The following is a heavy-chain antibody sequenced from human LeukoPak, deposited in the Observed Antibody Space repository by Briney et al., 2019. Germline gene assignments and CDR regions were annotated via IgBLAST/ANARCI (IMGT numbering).Heavy chain of an antibody. V-gene: IGHV1-18*01. J-gene: IGHJ4*02. CDR3: ARGYYYDSSGYSPGLDY. CDR1: GYTFTSYG. CDR2: ISDYNGNT. Sequence: ASVKVSCKASGYTFTSYGISWVRQAPGQGLEWMGWISDYNGNTNYAQKLQGRVTMTTDTSTSTAYMELRSLRSDDTAVYYCARGYYYDSSGYSPGLDYWGQGTLVTVSS. D-gene: IGHD3-22*01.